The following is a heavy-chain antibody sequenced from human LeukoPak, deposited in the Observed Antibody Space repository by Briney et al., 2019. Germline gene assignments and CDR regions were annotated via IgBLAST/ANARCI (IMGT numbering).Heavy chain of an antibody. V-gene: IGHV3-30*18. CDR2: ISYDGSNK. D-gene: IGHD6-13*01. CDR1: GFTFSSYG. CDR3: AKVGRRGAAAGTGWGAFDY. Sequence: GGSLRLSCAASGFTFSSYGMHWVRQAPGKGLEWVAVISYDGSNKYYADSVKGRFTISRDNSKNTLYLQMNSLRAEDTAVYYCAKVGRRGAAAGTGWGAFDYWGQGTLVTVSS. J-gene: IGHJ4*02.